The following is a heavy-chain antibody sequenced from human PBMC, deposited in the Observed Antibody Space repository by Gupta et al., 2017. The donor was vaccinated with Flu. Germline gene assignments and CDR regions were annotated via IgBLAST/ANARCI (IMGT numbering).Heavy chain of an antibody. D-gene: IGHD6-6*01. J-gene: IGHJ6*02. CDR1: GFTFRDYY. Sequence: QVQLVESGGGLVKPGGSLRLSCAASGFTFRDYYMSWIRQAPGKGLEWVSYISSSSSYTNYADSVKGRFTISRDNAKNSLYLQMNSLRAEDTAVYYCARAYSSSSDYYYYGMDVWGQGTTVTVSS. CDR2: ISSSSSYT. V-gene: IGHV3-11*05. CDR3: ARAYSSSSDYYYYGMDV.